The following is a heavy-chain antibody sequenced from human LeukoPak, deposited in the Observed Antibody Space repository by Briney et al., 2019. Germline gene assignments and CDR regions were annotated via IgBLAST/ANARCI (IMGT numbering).Heavy chain of an antibody. D-gene: IGHD3-22*01. CDR2: IIPNSGGT. CDR3: ARDYYDSSGYFHGGH. CDR1: GYTFTDYY. J-gene: IGHJ4*02. V-gene: IGHV1-2*02. Sequence: GASVKVSCKASGYTFTDYYIHWVRQAPGQGLEWMGWIIPNSGGTNYAQKFQGRVTMTRDTSISTAYMELSRLRSDDTAIYYCARDYYDSSGYFHGGHWGQGTLVTVSS.